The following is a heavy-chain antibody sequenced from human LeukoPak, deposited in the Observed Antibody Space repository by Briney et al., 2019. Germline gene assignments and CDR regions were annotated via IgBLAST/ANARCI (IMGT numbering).Heavy chain of an antibody. Sequence: SETLSLTCTVSGGSISSYYWSWIRQPPGKGLEWIGYIYYSGSTNYNPSLKSRVTISVDTSKNQFSLKLSSVPAADTAVYYCARDGGGYYDILTGYYGWFGPWGQGTLVTVSS. D-gene: IGHD3-9*01. CDR2: IYYSGST. J-gene: IGHJ5*02. CDR3: ARDGGGYYDILTGYYGWFGP. V-gene: IGHV4-59*01. CDR1: GGSISSYY.